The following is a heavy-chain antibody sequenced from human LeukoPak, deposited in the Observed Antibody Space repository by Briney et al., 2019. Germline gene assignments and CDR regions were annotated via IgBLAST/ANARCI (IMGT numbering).Heavy chain of an antibody. CDR2: INPSGGST. CDR3: ATMTTVDYYFDY. J-gene: IGHJ4*02. D-gene: IGHD4-17*01. CDR1: GYTFTSYY. Sequence: ASVKVSCKASGYTFTSYYMHWVRQAPGQGLEWMGIINPSGGSTSYAQKFQGRVTITADKSTSTAYMELSSLRSEDTAVYYCATMTTVDYYFDYWGLGTLVTVSS. V-gene: IGHV1-46*01.